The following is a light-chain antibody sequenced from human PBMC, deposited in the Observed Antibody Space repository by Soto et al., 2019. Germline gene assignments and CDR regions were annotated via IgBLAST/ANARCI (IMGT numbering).Light chain of an antibody. J-gene: IGKJ1*01. V-gene: IGKV3-20*01. CDR3: QQYGSSPRT. CDR1: QSVDWY. Sequence: EIVLTQSPATLYLSPGDRATLSCRASQSVDWYVAWYQQKPGQAPTLLIYGASIRAAGIPDRFSGSGSGTDFTLTIRRLEPEDFAVYYCQQYGSSPRTFGQGTKVEIK. CDR2: GAS.